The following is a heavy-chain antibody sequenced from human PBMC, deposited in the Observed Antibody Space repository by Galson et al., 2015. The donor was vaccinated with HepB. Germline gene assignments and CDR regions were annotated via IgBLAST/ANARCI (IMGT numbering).Heavy chain of an antibody. J-gene: IGHJ6*02. CDR1: GFTVTINY. CDR2: IYNDGST. D-gene: IGHD4-17*01. Sequence: SLRLSCAASGFTVTINYMSWVRQAPGKGLEWVSVIYNDGSTYYADSVKGRFTISRDNSKNTLSLQLNSVRAEDTAVYYCARDQGDDYVNYYYYHGMDVWGQGTTVTVSS. V-gene: IGHV3-66*02. CDR3: ARDQGDDYVNYYYYHGMDV.